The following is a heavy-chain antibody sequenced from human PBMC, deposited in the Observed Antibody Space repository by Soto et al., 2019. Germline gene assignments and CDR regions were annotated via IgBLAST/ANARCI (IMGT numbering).Heavy chain of an antibody. D-gene: IGHD3-3*01. CDR1: GGSISSSSYY. V-gene: IGHV4-39*01. Sequence: SETLSLTCTVSGGSISSSSYYWGWIRQPPGKGLEWIGSIYYSRSTYYNPSLKSRVTISVDTSKNQFSLKLSSVTAADTAVYYCAIFGVVIIGPYYMDVWGKGTTVTVSS. CDR2: IYYSRST. CDR3: AIFGVVIIGPYYMDV. J-gene: IGHJ6*03.